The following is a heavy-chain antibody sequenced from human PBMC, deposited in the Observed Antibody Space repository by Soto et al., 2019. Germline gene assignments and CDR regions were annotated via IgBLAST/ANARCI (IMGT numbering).Heavy chain of an antibody. V-gene: IGHV3-48*02. Sequence: GGSLRLSCAASGFSFSTSTMNWVRQAPGKGLEWVSYISSGSTTIYYADSVKGRFTISRDNGKNSLYLQMSSLRDEDTAVYYCARVRRNDASDYYGMDVWGQGTTVTVSS. J-gene: IGHJ6*02. CDR1: GFSFSTST. CDR2: ISSGSTTI. CDR3: ARVRRNDASDYYGMDV. D-gene: IGHD1-1*01.